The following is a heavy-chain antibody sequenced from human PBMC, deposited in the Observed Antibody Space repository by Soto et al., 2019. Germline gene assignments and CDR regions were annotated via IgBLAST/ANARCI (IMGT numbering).Heavy chain of an antibody. J-gene: IGHJ4*02. V-gene: IGHV4-39*01. Sequence: QLQLQESGPGLVKPSETLSLTCTVSGGSISSSSYYWGWIRQPPGKGLEWIGSIYYSGSTYYNPSLKSRVTMSVDTSKNQFSLKLSSVTAADTAVYYCARRPHYYGSGRNFDYWGQGTLVTVSS. D-gene: IGHD3-10*01. CDR3: ARRPHYYGSGRNFDY. CDR1: GGSISSSSYY. CDR2: IYYSGST.